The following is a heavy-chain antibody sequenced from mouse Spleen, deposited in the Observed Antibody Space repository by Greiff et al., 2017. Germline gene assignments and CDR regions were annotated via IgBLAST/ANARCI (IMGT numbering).Heavy chain of an antibody. CDR3: AKIYYDYWYFDV. CDR1: GFTFSDYG. Sequence: EVKLVESGGGLVKPGGSLKLSCAASGFTFSDYGMHWVRQAPEKGLEWVAYISSGSSTIYYADTVKGRFTISRDNAKNTLFLQMTSLRSEDTAMYYCAKIYYDYWYFDVWGAGTTVTVSS. J-gene: IGHJ1*01. D-gene: IGHD2-4*01. CDR2: ISSGSSTI. V-gene: IGHV5-17*01.